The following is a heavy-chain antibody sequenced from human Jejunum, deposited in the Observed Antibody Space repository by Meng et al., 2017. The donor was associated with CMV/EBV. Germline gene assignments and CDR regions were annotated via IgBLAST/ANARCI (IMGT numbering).Heavy chain of an antibody. CDR3: ARDPLLNSNFHPLEY. D-gene: IGHD4-11*01. J-gene: IGHJ4*02. Sequence: YTFPNYGIRWVRRAPGQGFEWMGWISAYNSNTNYAEKFQGRVTLSTDTSTNTAYMDLTNLRSDDTAVYFCARDPLLNSNFHPLEYWGQGTLVTVSS. V-gene: IGHV1-18*01. CDR2: ISAYNSNT. CDR1: YTFPNYG.